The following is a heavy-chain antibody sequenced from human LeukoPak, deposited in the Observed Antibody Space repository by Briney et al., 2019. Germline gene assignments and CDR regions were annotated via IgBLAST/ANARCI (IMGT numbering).Heavy chain of an antibody. Sequence: GGSLRLSCAASGFTFSSYWMHWVRQAPGKGLVWVSRINTDGSSTSYADSVKGRFTISRDNAKNTLYLQMNSLRAEDTAVYYCARRGYCSSTSCYDTYYYYHMDVWGKGTTVTVSS. CDR1: GFTFSSYW. V-gene: IGHV3-74*01. CDR3: ARRGYCSSTSCYDTYYYYHMDV. CDR2: INTDGSST. D-gene: IGHD2-2*01. J-gene: IGHJ6*03.